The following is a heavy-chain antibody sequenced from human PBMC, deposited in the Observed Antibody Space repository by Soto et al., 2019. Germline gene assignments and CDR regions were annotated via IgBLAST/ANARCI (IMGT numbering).Heavy chain of an antibody. CDR1: GGSISSGGYS. J-gene: IGHJ5*02. CDR2: IYHSGST. CDR3: ARVPDR. V-gene: IGHV4-30-2*01. D-gene: IGHD2-2*01. Sequence: QLQLQEFGSGLVKPSQTLSLTCAVSGGSISSGGYSWSWIRQPPGKGLEWIGYIYHSGSTYYNPSLESRVTISVDRSKNQFSLKLSSVTAADTAVYYCARVPDRWGQGTLVTVSS.